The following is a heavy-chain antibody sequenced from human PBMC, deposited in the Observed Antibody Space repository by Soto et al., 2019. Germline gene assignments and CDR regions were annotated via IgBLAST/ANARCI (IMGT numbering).Heavy chain of an antibody. Sequence: ASVKVSCKASGYTFTSYGISWVRQAPGQGLEWMGWISAYNGNTNYAQKLQGRVTMTTDTSTSTAYMELRSLRSDDTAVYYCARDREHILYYNYDYYRMDVWGQGTTVTVSS. CDR1: GYTFTSYG. J-gene: IGHJ6*02. D-gene: IGHD1-26*01. V-gene: IGHV1-18*01. CDR3: ARDREHILYYNYDYYRMDV. CDR2: ISAYNGNT.